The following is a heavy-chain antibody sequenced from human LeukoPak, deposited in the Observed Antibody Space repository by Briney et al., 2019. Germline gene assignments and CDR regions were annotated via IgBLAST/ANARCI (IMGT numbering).Heavy chain of an antibody. J-gene: IGHJ6*04. Sequence: GGSLRLSCAASGFTFSSYAMHWVRQAPGKGLEWVALISYDGNNKYYANSVKGRFTISRDNSKNTLYLQMNSLRAEDTAVYYCAELGITMIGGVWGKGTTVTISS. CDR1: GFTFSSYA. CDR2: ISYDGNNK. V-gene: IGHV3-30*04. CDR3: AELGITMIGGV. D-gene: IGHD3-10*02.